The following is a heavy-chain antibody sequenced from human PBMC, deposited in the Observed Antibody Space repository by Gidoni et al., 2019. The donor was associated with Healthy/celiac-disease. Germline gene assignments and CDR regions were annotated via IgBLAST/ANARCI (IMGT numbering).Heavy chain of an antibody. D-gene: IGHD2-15*01. Sequence: QLQLQESGPGLVKPSETLSLTCTFSGGSISSSSYYWGWIRQPPWKGLAWIGSIYYSGSTYYNPSLKSRVTISVDTSKNQFSLKLSSVTAADTAVYYCARDRVPPYCSGGSCYPVGWFDPWGQGTLVTVSS. CDR2: IYYSGST. CDR3: ARDRVPPYCSGGSCYPVGWFDP. V-gene: IGHV4-39*07. J-gene: IGHJ5*02. CDR1: GGSISSSSYY.